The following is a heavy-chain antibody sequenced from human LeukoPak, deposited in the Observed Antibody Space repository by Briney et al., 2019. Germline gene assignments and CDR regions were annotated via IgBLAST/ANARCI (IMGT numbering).Heavy chain of an antibody. V-gene: IGHV3-21*01. J-gene: IGHJ4*02. Sequence: PGGSLRLSCAASGFSFSSYCLNWVRQAPGKGLEWVSSISSGGNYIYYADSVKGRFTISRDDAKNSLYLQVNSLRVEDTAVYYCARSDFSNLKFDYWGQGTLVTVSS. CDR1: GFSFSSYC. D-gene: IGHD4-11*01. CDR2: ISSGGNYI. CDR3: ARSDFSNLKFDY.